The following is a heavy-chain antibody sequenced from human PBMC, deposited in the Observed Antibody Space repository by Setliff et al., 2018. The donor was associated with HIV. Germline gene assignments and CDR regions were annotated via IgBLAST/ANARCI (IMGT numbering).Heavy chain of an antibody. Sequence: SETLSLTCTVSDDPINSFYWSWIRQPPGKGLEWIGYIYTSGSTNYNPSLEVRVTISVDTSKNQFSLKLSSVTAADTAVYYCARTSEDYDQYFFDRWGQGTLVTVSS. J-gene: IGHJ4*02. V-gene: IGHV4-4*09. D-gene: IGHD3-22*01. CDR1: DDPINSFY. CDR2: IYTSGST. CDR3: ARTSEDYDQYFFDR.